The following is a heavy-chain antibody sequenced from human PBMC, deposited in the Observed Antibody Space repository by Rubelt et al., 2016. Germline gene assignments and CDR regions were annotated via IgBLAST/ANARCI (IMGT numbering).Heavy chain of an antibody. Sequence: GSGGALVQPGGSLRLSCVASGDTFSKYWIAWVRQAPGKGPEWVANINEDGSEKYYVDSVKGRFTISRDNAQNSLYLQMFSLRAEDTAVYYCTRSHYFFDYWGQGTLVTVSS. J-gene: IGHJ4*02. CDR3: TRSHYFFDY. V-gene: IGHV3-7*04. CDR1: GDTFSKYW. CDR2: INEDGSEK.